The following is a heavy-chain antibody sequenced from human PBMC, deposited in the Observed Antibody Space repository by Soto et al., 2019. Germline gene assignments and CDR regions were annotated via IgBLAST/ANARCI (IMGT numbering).Heavy chain of an antibody. V-gene: IGHV4-30-2*01. CDR1: GGSISSGGYS. J-gene: IGHJ5*02. D-gene: IGHD4-17*01. CDR2: IYHSGST. CDR3: ARVIGYCYGDYVLGKGSKWFDP. Sequence: SETLSLTCAVSGGSISSGGYSWSWIRQPPGKGLEWIGYIYHSGSTYYNPSLKSRVTISVDRSKNQFSLKLSSVTAADTAVYYCARVIGYCYGDYVLGKGSKWFDPWGQGTLVTVSS.